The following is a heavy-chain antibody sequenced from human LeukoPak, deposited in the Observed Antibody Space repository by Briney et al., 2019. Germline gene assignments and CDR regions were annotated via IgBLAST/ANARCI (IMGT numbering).Heavy chain of an antibody. V-gene: IGHV3-64*01. CDR3: ARVGPWFGEPHDY. CDR2: ISSNGGST. Sequence: GGSLRLSCAASGFTFSSYAMHWVRQAPGKGLEYVSAISSNGGSTYYANSVKGRFTISRDNSKNTLYLQMGSLRAEDMAVYYCARVGPWFGEPHDYWGQGTLVTVSS. CDR1: GFTFSSYA. J-gene: IGHJ4*02. D-gene: IGHD3-10*01.